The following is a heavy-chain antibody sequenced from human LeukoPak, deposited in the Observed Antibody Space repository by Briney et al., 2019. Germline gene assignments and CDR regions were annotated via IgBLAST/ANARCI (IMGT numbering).Heavy chain of an antibody. D-gene: IGHD3-16*02. Sequence: ASAKVSCKASGYTFTGYYIHWVRQAPGQGLEWMGWINPNSGGTNYAQKFQGRVTMTRDTSISTAYMELSRLRSDDTAVYYCARARYYDYVWGSYRHPPPDYWGQGTLVTVSS. CDR2: INPNSGGT. J-gene: IGHJ4*02. CDR3: ARARYYDYVWGSYRHPPPDY. V-gene: IGHV1-2*02. CDR1: GYTFTGYY.